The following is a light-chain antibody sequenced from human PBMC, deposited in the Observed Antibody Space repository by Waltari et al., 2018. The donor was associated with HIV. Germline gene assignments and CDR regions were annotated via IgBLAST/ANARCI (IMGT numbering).Light chain of an antibody. Sequence: SYVVTQPASVSVAPGRTARISCGGDNIESKSVHWYQQKPGQAPGMVIYYDGDRPSGIPVRFSGSNSENMATLTITKVEAGDEADYYCQVWDTRGDQYVVFGGGTKLAVV. V-gene: IGLV3-21*04. CDR2: YDG. J-gene: IGLJ2*01. CDR3: QVWDTRGDQYVV. CDR1: NIESKS.